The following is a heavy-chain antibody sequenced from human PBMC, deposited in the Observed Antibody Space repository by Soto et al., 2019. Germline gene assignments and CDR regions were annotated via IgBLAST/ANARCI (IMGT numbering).Heavy chain of an antibody. CDR3: TRAAWFPYLSFY. D-gene: IGHD3-10*01. CDR2: ISSSGSTA. V-gene: IGHV3-48*03. Sequence: GSLRLSCAASGFTFSRFELHWVRQAPGKGLEWISYISSSGSTAYYASSVEGRFTISRDNANNSVYLQMDSLRAEDAALYYCTRAAWFPYLSFYWGQGALVTVSS. J-gene: IGHJ4*02. CDR1: GFTFSRFE.